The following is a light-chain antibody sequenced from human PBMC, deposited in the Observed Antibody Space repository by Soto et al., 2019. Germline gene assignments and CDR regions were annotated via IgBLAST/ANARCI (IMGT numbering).Light chain of an antibody. CDR1: QSVSSN. CDR2: GAS. Sequence: EIVMTQSPATLSVSPGERATLSCRASQSVSSNLACYQQKPGQAPRLLIYGASTRATGIPARFSGSGSGTEFTRTISSLQSEDFAVYYCQQYNNWPLTFGQGTRLEMK. J-gene: IGKJ5*01. CDR3: QQYNNWPLT. V-gene: IGKV3-15*01.